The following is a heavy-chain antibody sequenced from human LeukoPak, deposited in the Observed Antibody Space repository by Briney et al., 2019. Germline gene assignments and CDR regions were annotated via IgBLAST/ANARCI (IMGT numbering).Heavy chain of an antibody. CDR2: INPNSGGT. D-gene: IGHD3-22*01. Sequence: GASVKVSCKGSGYTFTGYYMHWVRQAPGQGLEWMGWINPNSGGTNYAQKFQGRVTMTRDTSISTAYMELSRLRSDDTAVYYCARKKYMSGYYFNWGQGTLVTVSS. V-gene: IGHV1-2*02. CDR1: GYTFTGYY. CDR3: ARKKYMSGYYFN. J-gene: IGHJ4*02.